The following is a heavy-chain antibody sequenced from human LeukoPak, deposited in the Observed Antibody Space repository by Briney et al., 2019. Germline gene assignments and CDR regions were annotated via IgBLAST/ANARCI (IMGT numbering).Heavy chain of an antibody. J-gene: IGHJ6*02. D-gene: IGHD6-19*01. CDR1: GFTFSSYA. CDR2: ISYDGSNK. CDR3: ARDVVVAGPYYSYYYGMDV. Sequence: GGSLRLSCAASGFTFSSYAMHWVRQAPGNRLEWVAVISYDGSNKYYADSVKGRFTISRDNSKNTLYLQMNSLRAEDTAVYYCARDVVVAGPYYSYYYGMDVWGQGTTVTVSS. V-gene: IGHV3-30-3*01.